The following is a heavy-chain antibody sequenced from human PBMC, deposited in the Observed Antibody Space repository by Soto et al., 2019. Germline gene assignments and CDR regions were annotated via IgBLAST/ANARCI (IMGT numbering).Heavy chain of an antibody. J-gene: IGHJ6*03. V-gene: IGHV3-64*01. Sequence: EAQLVESGGGLVQPGGSLRLSCAASGFNFSNYEMHWVRQAPGKGLEYVSGISNNGAHTDYAKSVKGRFTISRDNSENTLYLQMGSLRAEDMALYYCARRGYGSRWPNVYMDVRGKGTTVTVSS. D-gene: IGHD6-13*01. CDR1: GFNFSNYE. CDR2: ISNNGAHT. CDR3: ARRGYGSRWPNVYMDV.